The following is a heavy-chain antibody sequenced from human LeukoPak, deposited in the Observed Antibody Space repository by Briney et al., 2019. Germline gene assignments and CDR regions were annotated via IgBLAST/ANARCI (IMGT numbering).Heavy chain of an antibody. CDR1: GGSISTSSYY. CDR2: MYYSGGT. V-gene: IGHV4-39*01. Sequence: PSETLSLTCTVSGGSISTSSYYWGWIRQPPGKGLEWIGSMYYSGGTYYNPSLKSRVTISVDTSKNQFSLKLSSVTAADTALYYCASNEWSGYYFDYWGQGTLVTVSS. CDR3: ASNEWSGYYFDY. J-gene: IGHJ4*02. D-gene: IGHD3-3*01.